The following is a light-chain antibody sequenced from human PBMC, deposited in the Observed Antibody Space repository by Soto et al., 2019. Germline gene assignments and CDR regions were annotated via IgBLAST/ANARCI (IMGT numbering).Light chain of an antibody. Sequence: QSVLTQPASVSGSPGQSITISCTGTSSDVGGYNYVSWYQQHPGKAPKLMIYEVSNRPSGVSNRFSGSKSGNTASLTISGLQDEDEDYYYCSSDTSSRTLVVFGGGTKVTVL. CDR2: EVS. J-gene: IGLJ2*01. V-gene: IGLV2-14*01. CDR1: SSDVGGYNY. CDR3: SSDTSSRTLVV.